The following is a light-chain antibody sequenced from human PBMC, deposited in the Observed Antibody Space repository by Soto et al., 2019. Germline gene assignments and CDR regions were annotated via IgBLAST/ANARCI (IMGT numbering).Light chain of an antibody. J-gene: IGKJ4*01. CDR2: GAA. CDR1: QSIGDND. Sequence: EIVLTQSPGTLSLSPGERGTLSCRASQSIGDNDLAWYQQKRVQAPRLLIYGAASRATGIPDRFSGSGSGTDFTLTISRREPEDFAVYYCQQYGSSPHFGGGTKVEIK. V-gene: IGKV3-20*01. CDR3: QQYGSSPH.